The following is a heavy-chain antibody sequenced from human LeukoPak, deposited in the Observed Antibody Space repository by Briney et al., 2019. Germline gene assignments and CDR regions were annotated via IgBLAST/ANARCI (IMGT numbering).Heavy chain of an antibody. J-gene: IGHJ6*02. D-gene: IGHD2-2*01. CDR3: ARDRRVPAAMRGYYYYYGMDV. CDR1: GFTFSSYE. V-gene: IGHV3-48*03. Sequence: PGGSLRLSCAASGFTFSSYEMNWVRQAPGKGLEWVSYMSSSGSTIYYADSVKGRFTISRDDAKNSLYLQMNSLRAEDMAVYYCARDRRVPAAMRGYYYYYGMDVWGQGTTVTVSS. CDR2: MSSSGSTI.